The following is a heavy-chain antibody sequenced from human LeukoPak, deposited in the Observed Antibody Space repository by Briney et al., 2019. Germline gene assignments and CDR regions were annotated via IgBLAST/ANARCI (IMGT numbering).Heavy chain of an antibody. V-gene: IGHV3-7*01. Sequence: GGSLRFSCAASGFTFSSYWMSWVRQAPGKGLEWVANIKQDGSEEYYVDSVKGRFTISRDNAKNSSFLQMNSLRAEDTAVYYCAKDTVKVTTIRRVPHYMDVWGKGTTVTISS. J-gene: IGHJ6*03. D-gene: IGHD5-12*01. CDR1: GFTFSSYW. CDR2: IKQDGSEE. CDR3: AKDTVKVTTIRRVPHYMDV.